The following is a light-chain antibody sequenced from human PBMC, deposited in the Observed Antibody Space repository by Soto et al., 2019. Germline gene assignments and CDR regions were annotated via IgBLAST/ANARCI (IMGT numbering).Light chain of an antibody. CDR3: QQYGSSPWT. J-gene: IGKJ1*01. Sequence: EIVLTQSPGTLSLSPGERATLSCRASQSVSSSYLAWYQQKPGQAPRLLIYGASSRATGIPDRFSGSGSGTDCTLTISRLEPEDFAVYYWQQYGSSPWTFGQGTKVEIK. CDR1: QSVSSSY. V-gene: IGKV3-20*01. CDR2: GAS.